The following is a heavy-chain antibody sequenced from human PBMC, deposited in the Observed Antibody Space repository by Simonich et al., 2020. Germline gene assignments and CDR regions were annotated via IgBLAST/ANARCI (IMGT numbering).Heavy chain of an antibody. D-gene: IGHD1-1*01. J-gene: IGHJ4*02. CDR3: ASSKRGYNWNDFDY. V-gene: IGHV1-2*02. Sequence: QVQLVQSGAEVKKPGASVKVSCKASGYTFTGYYMHWVRQAPGQGLERIEWRDPNGGGTNYSQKFQGKVTMTRDTSISTAYMELSRLRSDDTAVYYCASSKRGYNWNDFDYWGQGTLVTVSS. CDR1: GYTFTGYY. CDR2: RDPNGGGT.